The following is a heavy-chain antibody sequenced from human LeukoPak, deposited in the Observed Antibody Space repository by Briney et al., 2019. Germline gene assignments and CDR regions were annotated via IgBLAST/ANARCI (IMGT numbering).Heavy chain of an antibody. CDR1: GYTFTSYD. CDR2: INPNSGGT. Sequence: ASVKVSCKASGYTFTSYDINWVRQATGQGLEWMGRINPNSGGTNYAQKFQGWVTMTRDTSISTAYMELSRLRSDDTAVYYCARGRDSSGYYDYWGQGTLVTVSS. J-gene: IGHJ4*02. CDR3: ARGRDSSGYYDY. V-gene: IGHV1-2*04. D-gene: IGHD3-22*01.